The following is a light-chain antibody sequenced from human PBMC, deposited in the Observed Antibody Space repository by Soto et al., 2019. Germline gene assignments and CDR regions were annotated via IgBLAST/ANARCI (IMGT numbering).Light chain of an antibody. CDR2: LEGSGSY. Sequence: QSVLTQSSSASASLGSSVKLTGTLSSGHSSYIIAWHQQQPGKAPRYLMKLEGSGSYNKGSGVPDRFSGSRSGAVRYLTISNLQSEDEADYYCETWDSNTRVFRGGTQLTVL. V-gene: IGLV4-60*03. CDR1: SGHSSYI. CDR3: ETWDSNTRV. J-gene: IGLJ2*01.